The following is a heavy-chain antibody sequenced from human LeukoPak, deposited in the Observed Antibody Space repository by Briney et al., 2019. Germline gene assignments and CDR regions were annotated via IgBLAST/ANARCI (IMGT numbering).Heavy chain of an antibody. CDR1: GYIFTSHF. J-gene: IGHJ6*02. V-gene: IGHV1-46*04. Sequence: GASVKVSCKASGYIFTSHFMHWVRQAPGRGLEWMGIINPSGGSTDYAQKLQDRVTMTRDTSTSTVYMELSSLRSEDTAVYYCARGSSLWFGELFGMDVWDQGTTVTVSS. CDR2: INPSGGST. D-gene: IGHD3-10*01. CDR3: ARGSSLWFGELFGMDV.